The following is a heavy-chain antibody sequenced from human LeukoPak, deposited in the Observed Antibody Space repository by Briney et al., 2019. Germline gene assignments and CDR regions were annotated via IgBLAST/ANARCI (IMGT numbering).Heavy chain of an antibody. D-gene: IGHD6-19*01. V-gene: IGHV1-46*01. CDR2: INPSGGST. CDR3: ASPSYSGWYFPH. Sequence: ASVKVSCKASGYTFTSYYMPCVRQAPGQGLEWMGIINPSGGSTSYAQKFQGRVTMTRDTSTSTVYMELSSLRSEDTAVYYCASPSYSGWYFPHWGQGTLVTVSS. J-gene: IGHJ1*01. CDR1: GYTFTSYY.